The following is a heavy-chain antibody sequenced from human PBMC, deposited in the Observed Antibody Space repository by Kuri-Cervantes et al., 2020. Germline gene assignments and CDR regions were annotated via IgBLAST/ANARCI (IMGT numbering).Heavy chain of an antibody. Sequence: ASVKVSCKASGYTFTSYGISWVRQAPGQGLEWMGWINPNSGGTNYAQKFQGWVTMTRDTSTSTVCMELSSLRSEDTAVYYCARGAGDYGGNSDYWGQGTLVTVSS. CDR3: ARGAGDYGGNSDY. V-gene: IGHV1-2*04. CDR2: INPNSGGT. J-gene: IGHJ4*02. CDR1: GYTFTSYG. D-gene: IGHD4-23*01.